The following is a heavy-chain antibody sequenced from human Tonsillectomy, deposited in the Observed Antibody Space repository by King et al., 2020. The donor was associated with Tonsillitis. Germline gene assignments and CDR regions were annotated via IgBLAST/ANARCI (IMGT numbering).Heavy chain of an antibody. D-gene: IGHD3-3*01. CDR2: IYTSGST. Sequence: QLQESGPGLVKPSQTLSLTCTVSVGSISSGSYYWSWIRQPAGKGLEWIGRIYTSGSTNYNPSLKSRVTMSVDTSKNQFSLKLSSVTAADTAVYYCARVTWYYDFWSGYPNWFDPWGQGTLVTVSS. CDR1: VGSISSGSYY. J-gene: IGHJ5*02. CDR3: ARVTWYYDFWSGYPNWFDP. V-gene: IGHV4-61*02.